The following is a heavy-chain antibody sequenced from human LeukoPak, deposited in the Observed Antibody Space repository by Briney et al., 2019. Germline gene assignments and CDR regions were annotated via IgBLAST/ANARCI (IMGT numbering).Heavy chain of an antibody. V-gene: IGHV1-18*01. D-gene: IGHD3-22*01. Sequence: ASVKVSCKASGYIFTSYGLSWVRQAPGQGLEWMGWISANNGHTHYAQKFQGRLTITRDMSTRTVDMELRSLRSDDTTVYYCARDMRHYRYYESDEYYFNFEYWGQGTLVTVSS. CDR1: GYIFTSYG. CDR3: ARDMRHYRYYESDEYYFNFEY. J-gene: IGHJ4*02. CDR2: ISANNGHT.